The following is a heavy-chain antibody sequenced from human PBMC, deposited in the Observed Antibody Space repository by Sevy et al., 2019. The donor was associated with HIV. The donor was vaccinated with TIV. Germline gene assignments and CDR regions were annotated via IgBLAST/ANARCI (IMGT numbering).Heavy chain of an antibody. CDR3: ARLTTKPTSDLYGMDV. CDR1: GYIFTDYY. D-gene: IGHD4-17*01. V-gene: IGHV1-2*02. J-gene: IGHJ6*02. Sequence: ASVKVSCKASGYIFTDYYIHWVRQAPGQGLEWMAWINSDSGVTNYAQRFQGEVTVTRDTSLSTAYLERIRLGSNDTAIYYCARLTTKPTSDLYGMDVWGQGTTVTVSS. CDR2: INSDSGVT.